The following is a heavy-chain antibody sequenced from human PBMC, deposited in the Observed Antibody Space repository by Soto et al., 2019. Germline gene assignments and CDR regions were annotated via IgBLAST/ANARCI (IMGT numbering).Heavy chain of an antibody. CDR1: GFTISNYV. CDR2: SSNRGGAT. CDR3: ARAVTGWPNWFAP. V-gene: IGHV3-23*01. Sequence: PGGSLRLSCVASGFTISNYVMTWFRRAPGKGLEWVSASSNRGGATYYADSARGRFTVSRDESKNTVYLQMNSLRAEDTALYYCARAVTGWPNWFAPWGQGTLVTVSS. J-gene: IGHJ5*02. D-gene: IGHD6-19*01.